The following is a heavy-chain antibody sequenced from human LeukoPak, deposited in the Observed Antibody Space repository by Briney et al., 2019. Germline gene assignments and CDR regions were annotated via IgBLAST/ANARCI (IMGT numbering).Heavy chain of an antibody. CDR2: IYYSGST. D-gene: IGHD6-19*01. CDR1: GGSISSGGYY. Sequence: SQTLSLTCTVSGGSISSGGYYWSWIRQHPGKGLEWIGYIYYSGSTNYNPSLKSRVTISVDTSKNQFSLKLSSVTAADTAVYYRARLDSSGWAHLGYFDLWGRGTLVTVSS. J-gene: IGHJ2*01. V-gene: IGHV4-31*03. CDR3: ARLDSSGWAHLGYFDL.